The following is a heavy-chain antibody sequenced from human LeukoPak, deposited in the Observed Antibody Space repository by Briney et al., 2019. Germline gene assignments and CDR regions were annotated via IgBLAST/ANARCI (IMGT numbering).Heavy chain of an antibody. CDR2: IYYSGST. J-gene: IGHJ5*02. D-gene: IGHD6-13*01. Sequence: SETLSLTCTVSGGSISSSSYYWGWIRQPPGKGLEWIGSIYYSGSTYYNPSLKSRVTISVDTSKNQFSLKLSSVTAADTAVYYCARQEGSSWALNWFDPWGQGTLVTVSS. V-gene: IGHV4-39*01. CDR3: ARQEGSSWALNWFDP. CDR1: GGSISSSSYY.